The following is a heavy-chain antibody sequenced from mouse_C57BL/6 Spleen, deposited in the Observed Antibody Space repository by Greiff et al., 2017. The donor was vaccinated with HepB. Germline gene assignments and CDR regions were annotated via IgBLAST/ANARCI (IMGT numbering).Heavy chain of an antibody. V-gene: IGHV2-5*01. CDR2: IWRGGST. CDR1: GFSLTSYG. J-gene: IGHJ3*01. CDR3: AKGDYYGSRQFAY. D-gene: IGHD1-1*01. Sequence: QVQLKESGPGLVQPSQSLSITCTVSGFSLTSYGVHWVRQSPGKGLEWLGVIWRGGSTDYNAAFMSRLSITKDNSKSQVFFKMNSLQAADTAIYYCAKGDYYGSRQFAYWGQGTLVTVSA.